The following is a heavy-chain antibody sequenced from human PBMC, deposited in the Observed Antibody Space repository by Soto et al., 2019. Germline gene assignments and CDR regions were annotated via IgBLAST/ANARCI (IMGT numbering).Heavy chain of an antibody. CDR3: ARVNEQWLARGWFDP. CDR1: GYSFTSYW. CDR2: IYPGDSDT. D-gene: IGHD6-19*01. Sequence: GESLKISFKGSGYSFTSYWIGWVRQMPGKGLEWMGIIYPGDSDTRYSPSFQGQVTISADKSISTAYLQWSSLKASDTAMYYCARVNEQWLARGWFDPWGQGTLVTVSS. J-gene: IGHJ5*02. V-gene: IGHV5-51*01.